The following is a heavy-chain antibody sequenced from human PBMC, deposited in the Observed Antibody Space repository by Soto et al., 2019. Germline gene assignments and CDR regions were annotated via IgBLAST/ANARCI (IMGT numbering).Heavy chain of an antibody. CDR3: ARDDTTGLLEF. J-gene: IGHJ4*02. CDR1: TDSMRTYS. V-gene: IGHV4-59*01. Sequence: QVQLQESGPGLVRPAETLSLICSVSTDSMRTYSWTWIRQSPGKGLEWIGYVYHTGRTEYNPSLESRVTISIDMYKKQFSLQLTSVTAADTAVYFCARDDTTGLLEFWGQGTLVTVSS. CDR2: VYHTGRT.